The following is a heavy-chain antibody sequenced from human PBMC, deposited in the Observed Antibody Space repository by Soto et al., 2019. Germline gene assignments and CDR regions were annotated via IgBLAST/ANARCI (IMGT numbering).Heavy chain of an antibody. CDR3: ARAPGVNNGFDI. D-gene: IGHD3-10*01. CDR1: GFAFSNAW. Sequence: GGSLRLSCAASGFAFSNAWINWVRQASGKGLEWVSTISSSSGYIYDADSVKGRFTISRDNAKNSLYLQMNSLRDEDTAVYYCARAPGVNNGFDIWGEGTMVTVSS. CDR2: ISSSSGYI. V-gene: IGHV3-21*01. J-gene: IGHJ3*02.